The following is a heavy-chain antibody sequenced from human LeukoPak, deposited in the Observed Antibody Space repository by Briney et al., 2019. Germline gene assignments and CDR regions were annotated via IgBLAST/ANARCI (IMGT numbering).Heavy chain of an antibody. CDR2: IWYDGSNK. Sequence: PGRSLRLSCAASGFTFSSYGMHWVRQAPGKGLEWVAVIWYDGSNKYYADSVKGRFTISRDNSKNTLYLQMNSLRAEDTAVYYCARDYCGGDCYSYYYGMDVWGQGTTVTVSS. CDR1: GFTFSSYG. J-gene: IGHJ6*02. V-gene: IGHV3-33*01. D-gene: IGHD2-21*02. CDR3: ARDYCGGDCYSYYYGMDV.